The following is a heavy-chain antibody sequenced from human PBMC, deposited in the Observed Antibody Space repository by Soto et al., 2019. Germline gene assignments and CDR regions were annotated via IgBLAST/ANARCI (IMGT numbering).Heavy chain of an antibody. CDR3: ATISWSGGRFGGY. CDR2: IRGSGDT. J-gene: IGHJ4*02. Sequence: EVELLESGGGLIQPGGSLRLSCAASGFTFGNYDMSWVRQAPGEGLEWVSGIRGSGDTYYSASLQGRFIISRDNSANTVYLQMNRLRAEGTAVYYCATISWSGGRFGGYWGQGTLVTVSS. D-gene: IGHD6-19*01. CDR1: GFTFGNYD. V-gene: IGHV3-23*01.